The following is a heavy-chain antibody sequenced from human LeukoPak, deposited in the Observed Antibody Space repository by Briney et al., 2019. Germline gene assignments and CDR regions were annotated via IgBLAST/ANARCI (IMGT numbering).Heavy chain of an antibody. J-gene: IGHJ4*02. CDR2: ISSSGSTI. D-gene: IGHD6-19*01. V-gene: IGHV3-48*01. CDR3: AKVAKIAVAGTHFDY. Sequence: ETLSLTCAVSGASISKTNWWSWVRQPPGKGLEWVSYISSSGSTIYYADSVKGRFTISRDNSKNTLYLQMNSLRAEDTAVHYCAKVAKIAVAGTHFDYWGQGTLVTVSS. CDR1: GASISKTN.